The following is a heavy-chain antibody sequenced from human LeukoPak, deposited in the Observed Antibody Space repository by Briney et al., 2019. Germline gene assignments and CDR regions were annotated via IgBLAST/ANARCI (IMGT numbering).Heavy chain of an antibody. D-gene: IGHD3-22*01. CDR2: IIPIFGTA. CDR3: ARDQLPDSSGSLDY. V-gene: IGHV1-69*06. CDR1: GGTFSSYA. Sequence: ASVKVSCKASGGTFSSYAISWVRQAPGQGLEWMGGIIPIFGTANYAQKFQGRVTITADKSTSTAYMELSSLRSEDTAVYYCARDQLPDSSGSLDYWGQGTLVTVSS. J-gene: IGHJ4*02.